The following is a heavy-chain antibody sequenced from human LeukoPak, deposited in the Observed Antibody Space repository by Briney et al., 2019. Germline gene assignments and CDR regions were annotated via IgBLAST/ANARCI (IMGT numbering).Heavy chain of an antibody. CDR1: GLTFDSHW. CDR3: ARDRALDY. Sequence: FSCAPSGLTFDSHWMSWVRQAPGKGLEWVADISGDGSEKFYVDSVRGRFTISRDNAKNSLYLQMNSLRAEDTAVYYCARDRALDYWGQGTLVTVSS. J-gene: IGHJ4*02. CDR2: ISGDGSEK. V-gene: IGHV3-7*01.